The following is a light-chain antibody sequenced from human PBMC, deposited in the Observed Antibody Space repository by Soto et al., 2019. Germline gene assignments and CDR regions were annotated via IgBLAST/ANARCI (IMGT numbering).Light chain of an antibody. Sequence: DIQMTQSPSSLSASVGDRVTITCRASQSIGRYLHWYQQKPGKAPKLLIYTASSLQSGVPSRFSGSGSGTDFTLTISSLQPEDFATYYCQQSYTTPCTFGQGTKLEIK. J-gene: IGKJ2*02. CDR3: QQSYTTPCT. CDR2: TAS. V-gene: IGKV1-39*01. CDR1: QSIGRY.